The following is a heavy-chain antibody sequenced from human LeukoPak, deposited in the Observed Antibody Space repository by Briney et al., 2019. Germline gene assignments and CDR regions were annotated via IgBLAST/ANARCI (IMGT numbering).Heavy chain of an antibody. CDR2: ISYDGSNK. D-gene: IGHD6-13*01. J-gene: IGHJ5*02. CDR3: AKAYCSSWSNNWFDP. V-gene: IGHV3-30*18. Sequence: GGSLRLSCAASGFTFSSYGMHWVRQAPGKGLEWVAVISYDGSNKYYADSVKGRFTISRDNSKNTLYLQMNSLRAEDTAVYYCAKAYCSSWSNNWFDPWGQGTLVTVSS. CDR1: GFTFSSYG.